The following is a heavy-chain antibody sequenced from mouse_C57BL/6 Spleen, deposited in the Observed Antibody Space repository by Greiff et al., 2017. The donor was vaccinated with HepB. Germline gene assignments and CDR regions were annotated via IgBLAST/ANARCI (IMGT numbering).Heavy chain of an antibody. CDR2: ISSGGDYI. CDR1: GFTFSSYA. J-gene: IGHJ2*01. CDR3: TREGGGYFDY. V-gene: IGHV5-9-1*02. Sequence: DVMLVESGEGLVKPGGSLKLSCAASGFTFSSYAMSWVRQTPEKRLEWVAYISSGGDYIYYADTVKGRFTISRDNARNTLYLQMSSLKSEDTAMYYCTREGGGYFDYWGQGTTLTVSS.